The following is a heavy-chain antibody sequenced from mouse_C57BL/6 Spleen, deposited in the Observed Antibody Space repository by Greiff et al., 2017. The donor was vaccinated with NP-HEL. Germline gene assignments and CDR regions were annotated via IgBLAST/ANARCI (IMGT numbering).Heavy chain of an antibody. Sequence: VQLQQSGAELVRPGASVTLSCKASGYTFTDYEMHWVKQTPVHGLEWIGAIDPETGGTAYNQKFKGKAILTADKSSSTAYMELRSLTSEDSAVYYCTGLGRDYFDYWGQGTTLTVSS. CDR2: IDPETGGT. CDR3: TGLGRDYFDY. V-gene: IGHV1-15*01. D-gene: IGHD4-1*01. J-gene: IGHJ2*01. CDR1: GYTFTDYE.